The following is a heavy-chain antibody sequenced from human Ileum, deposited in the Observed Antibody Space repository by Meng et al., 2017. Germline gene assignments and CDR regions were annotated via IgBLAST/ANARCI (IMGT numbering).Heavy chain of an antibody. CDR3: ASGTPGRSYCDY. CDR2: FVNYVDT. CDR1: GYTFGSYG. Sequence: QVTLVQSGAEGKKPGASVTVSCKASGYTFGSYGICWVRQATGQGLEWMGWFVNYVDTYPAPKFQGRVTMTTDTHTNTAFMELRSLTSDDTAVYYCASGTPGRSYCDYWGQGTLVTVSS. D-gene: IGHD2-15*01. J-gene: IGHJ4*02. V-gene: IGHV1-18*01.